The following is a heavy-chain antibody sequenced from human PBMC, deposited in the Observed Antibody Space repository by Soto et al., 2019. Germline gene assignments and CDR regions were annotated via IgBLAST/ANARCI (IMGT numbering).Heavy chain of an antibody. CDR3: ARGRAFDI. CDR1: GFTFSSYA. CDR2: ISYDGSNK. Sequence: QVQLVESGGGVVQPGRSLRLSCAASGFTFSSYAMHWVRQAPGKGLEWVAVISYDGSNKYYADSVKGRFTISRDNSKNALYLQMSSLRAEDTAVYYCARGRAFDIWGQGTMVTVSS. J-gene: IGHJ3*02. V-gene: IGHV3-30-3*01.